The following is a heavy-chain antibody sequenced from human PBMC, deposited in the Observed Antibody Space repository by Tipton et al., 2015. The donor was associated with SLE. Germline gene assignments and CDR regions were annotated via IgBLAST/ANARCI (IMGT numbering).Heavy chain of an antibody. Sequence: TLSLTCTVSGGSISSHYWSWIRQPPGKGLEWIGYIYYSGSTNYNPSLKSRVTMSVDTSENQFSLKLNSVTAADTAVYYCTRDPYYYDSSGSPYSYWGQGTLVIVSS. D-gene: IGHD3-22*01. V-gene: IGHV4-59*11. CDR2: IYYSGST. J-gene: IGHJ4*02. CDR3: TRDPYYYDSSGSPYSY. CDR1: GGSISSHY.